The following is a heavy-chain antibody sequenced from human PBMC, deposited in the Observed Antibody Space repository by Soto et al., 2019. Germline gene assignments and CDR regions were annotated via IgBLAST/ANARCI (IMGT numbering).Heavy chain of an antibody. CDR1: GFSLTSPGMC. J-gene: IGHJ6*02. V-gene: IGHV2-70*13. CDR2: IERDDDDK. D-gene: IGHD1-20*01. CDR3: ARSIRGPRRFNGMDV. Sequence: GSGPTLVNPTAPLTLTCTFSGFSLTSPGMCVSWIRQSPGKALEWLALIERDDDDKYYSTSLKTRLTISKDTRKNQVVLTMANMEPADTATYYCARSIRGPRRFNGMDVWGQGTTVTVSS.